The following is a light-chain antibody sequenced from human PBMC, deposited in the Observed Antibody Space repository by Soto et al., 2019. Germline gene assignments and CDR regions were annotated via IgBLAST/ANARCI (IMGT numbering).Light chain of an antibody. CDR3: ATWDDSRKGV. V-gene: IGLV1-44*01. J-gene: IGLJ1*01. Sequence: QSVLTQPPSASGTPGQRLIISCSGSTSNIESHSVNWFQQVPGTAPRLLIITNNQRPSGVPDRFSGSKSGASASLAISGLQSEDEATYYCATWDDSRKGVFGTGTKVTVL. CDR1: TSNIESHS. CDR2: TNN.